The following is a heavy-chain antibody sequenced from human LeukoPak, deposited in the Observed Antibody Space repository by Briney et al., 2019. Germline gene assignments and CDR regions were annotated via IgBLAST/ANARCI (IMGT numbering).Heavy chain of an antibody. V-gene: IGHV1-69*05. CDR2: IIPIFGTA. Sequence: ASVKVSCKASGGTFSSYAISWVRQAPGQGLEWMGRIIPIFGTANYAQKFQGRVTITTDESTSTAYMELSSLRSEDTAVYYCASVGRPYYYDSSGYYAYFDYWGQGTLVTVSS. CDR3: ASVGRPYYYDSSGYYAYFDY. J-gene: IGHJ4*02. CDR1: GGTFSSYA. D-gene: IGHD3-22*01.